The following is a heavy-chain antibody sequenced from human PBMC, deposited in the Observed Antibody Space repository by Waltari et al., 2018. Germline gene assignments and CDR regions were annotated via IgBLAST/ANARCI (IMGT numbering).Heavy chain of an antibody. CDR1: GFTFSRNW. D-gene: IGHD2-21*02. V-gene: IGHV3-74*03. CDR2: ITGDGSGT. Sequence: EVQLVESGGGFVQPGGPLRLSCEASGFTFSRNWMTWVRHVPGKCLVWVGRITGDGSGTTYAASVKGRFTISRDNAKNTLFLQMNSLRDEDTAVYYCARYVVVTAGDYWGQGTLVAVSS. CDR3: ARYVVVTAGDY. J-gene: IGHJ4*02.